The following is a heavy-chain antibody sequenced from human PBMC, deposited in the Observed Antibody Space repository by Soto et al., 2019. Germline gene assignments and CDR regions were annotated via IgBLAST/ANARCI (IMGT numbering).Heavy chain of an antibody. Sequence: SETLSLTCAVYGGSFSGYYWSWIRQPPGKGLEWIGEINHSGSTNYNPSLKSRVTISVDTSKNQFSLKLSSVTAADTAVYYCARGRLTMRVVRRDAFVIWGQETMVTVSS. CDR1: GGSFSGYY. CDR3: ARGRLTMRVVRRDAFVI. J-gene: IGHJ3*02. V-gene: IGHV4-34*01. CDR2: INHSGST. D-gene: IGHD3-22*01.